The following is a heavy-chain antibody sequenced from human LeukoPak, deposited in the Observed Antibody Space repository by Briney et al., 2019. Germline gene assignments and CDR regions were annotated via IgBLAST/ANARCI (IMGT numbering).Heavy chain of an antibody. V-gene: IGHV3-9*01. CDR2: INWNSNNI. CDR1: GFTFNDYA. D-gene: IGHD2-2*01. Sequence: GGSLRLSCAASGFTFNDYAMHWVRQAPGKGLEWVSGINWNSNNIGYADSVKGRFTISRDNAKNSLYLQMNSLRAEDTALYYCAKGGSSTSLNWFDPWAREPWSPSPQ. CDR3: AKGGSSTSLNWFDP. J-gene: IGHJ5*02.